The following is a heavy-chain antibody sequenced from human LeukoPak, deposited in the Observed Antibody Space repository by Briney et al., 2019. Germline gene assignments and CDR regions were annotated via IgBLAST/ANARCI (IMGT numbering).Heavy chain of an antibody. D-gene: IGHD4-17*01. CDR1: GYSFTSYW. Sequence: GESLKISCKGSGYSFTSYWIGWVRQMPGKGLEWMGIIYPGDSDTRYSPSFQGQVTISADKSISTAYLQWSSLKASGTAMYYCARQGLGYGVRAAYYFDYWGQGTLVTVSS. CDR3: ARQGLGYGVRAAYYFDY. CDR2: IYPGDSDT. J-gene: IGHJ4*02. V-gene: IGHV5-51*01.